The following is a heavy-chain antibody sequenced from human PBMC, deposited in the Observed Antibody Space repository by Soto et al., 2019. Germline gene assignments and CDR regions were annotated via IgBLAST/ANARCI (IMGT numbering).Heavy chain of an antibody. CDR2: IYYSGST. J-gene: IGHJ6*02. CDR1: GGSISSYY. CDR3: ARLRGYYGMDV. Sequence: PSETLSLTCTVSGGSISSYYWSWIRQPPGKGLEWIGYIYYSGSTNYNPSLKSRVTISVDTSKNQFSLKLSSVTAADTAVYYCARLRGYYGMDVWGQGTTVTVSS. V-gene: IGHV4-59*01.